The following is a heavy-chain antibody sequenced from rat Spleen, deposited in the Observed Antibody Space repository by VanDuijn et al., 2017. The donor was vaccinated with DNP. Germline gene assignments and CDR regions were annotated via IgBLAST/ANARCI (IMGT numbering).Heavy chain of an antibody. CDR1: GFTLSNSD. Sequence: EVQLVESGGGLVQPGRSMKLSCAASGFTLSNSDMAWVRQAPMKGLEWVASISASDGSTYYRDSVKGRFTISRDNAKSTLYLQMDSLRSEDTATYYCARVQLLDYWGQGVMVTVSS. D-gene: IGHD1-10*01. CDR3: ARVQLLDY. J-gene: IGHJ2*01. CDR2: ISASDGST. V-gene: IGHV5-25*01.